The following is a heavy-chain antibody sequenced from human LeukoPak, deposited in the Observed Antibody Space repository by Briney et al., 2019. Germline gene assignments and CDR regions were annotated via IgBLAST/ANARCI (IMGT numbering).Heavy chain of an antibody. V-gene: IGHV1-69*13. CDR3: ARGPKGPSIAAAGYFDY. CDR1: GGTFSSYA. Sequence: SVKVSCKASGGTFSSYAISWVRQAPGQGLEWMGGIIPIFGTANYAQKFQGRVTITADESTSTAYMELSSLRSEDTAVYYCARGPKGPSIAAAGYFDYWGQGTLVTVSS. J-gene: IGHJ4*02. CDR2: IIPIFGTA. D-gene: IGHD6-13*01.